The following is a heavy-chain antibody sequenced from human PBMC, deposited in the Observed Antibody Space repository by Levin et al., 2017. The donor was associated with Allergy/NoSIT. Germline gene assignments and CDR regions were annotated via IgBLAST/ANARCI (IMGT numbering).Heavy chain of an antibody. V-gene: IGHV3-33*01. Sequence: GGSLRLSCATSGFTFSSYGMHWVRQAPGKGPEWVAIIWYDGSNEFYADSVKGRFTISRDNSKNTLYLQMNSLRGEDTAVYYCARDDSSNAVIGTVVASWGQGTLVTVSS. CDR2: IWYDGSNE. CDR1: GFTFSSYG. J-gene: IGHJ4*02. D-gene: IGHD6-19*01. CDR3: ARDDSSNAVIGTVVAS.